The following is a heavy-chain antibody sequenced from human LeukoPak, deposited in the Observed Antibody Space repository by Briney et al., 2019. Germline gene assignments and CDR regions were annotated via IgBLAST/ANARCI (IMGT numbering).Heavy chain of an antibody. Sequence: SETLSLTCTVSGGSISSSSYYWGWIRQPPGKGLEWIGRIYYSGSTYYNPSLKSRVTISVDTSKNQFSLKLSSVTAADTAVYYCARAGDTAMDLVRFDYWGQGTLVTVSS. J-gene: IGHJ4*02. D-gene: IGHD5-18*01. CDR2: IYYSGST. V-gene: IGHV4-39*07. CDR3: ARAGDTAMDLVRFDY. CDR1: GGSISSSSYY.